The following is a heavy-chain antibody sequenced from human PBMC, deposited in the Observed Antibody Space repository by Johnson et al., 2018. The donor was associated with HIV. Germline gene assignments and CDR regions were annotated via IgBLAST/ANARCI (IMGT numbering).Heavy chain of an antibody. D-gene: IGHD3-3*01. Sequence: QVQLVESGGGVVQPGRSLRLSCTASGFTFSSYAMHWVRQAPGQGLEWVAVISYDGSNKYYADSVKGRFTISRDNSKNTLHLHMNSLRPEDTAVYLCARLSDFGVVTMGAFDIWGQGTMVIVSS. V-gene: IGHV3-30*04. CDR2: ISYDGSNK. CDR3: ARLSDFGVVTMGAFDI. CDR1: GFTFSSYA. J-gene: IGHJ3*02.